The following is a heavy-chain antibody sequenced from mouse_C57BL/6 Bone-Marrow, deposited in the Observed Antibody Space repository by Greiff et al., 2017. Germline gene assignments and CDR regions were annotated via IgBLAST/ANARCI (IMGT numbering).Heavy chain of an antibody. Sequence: EVQLQQSGPELVKPGASVKISCKASGYSFTDYNMNWVKQSHGKSLEWIGVINPNNGTTSYNQKFKGKATLTVDPSSSTAYMQLNSLTSEDSAVYYSVRDYDYDCAMDYWGQGTSVTVSS. CDR3: VRDYDYDCAMDY. D-gene: IGHD2-4*01. J-gene: IGHJ4*01. CDR2: INPNNGTT. CDR1: GYSFTDYN. V-gene: IGHV1-39*01.